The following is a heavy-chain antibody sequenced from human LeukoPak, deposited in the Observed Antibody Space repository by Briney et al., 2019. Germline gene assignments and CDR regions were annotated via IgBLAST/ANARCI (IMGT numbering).Heavy chain of an antibody. CDR1: GGSISSSSYY. J-gene: IGHJ5*02. D-gene: IGHD3-22*01. Sequence: SETLSLTCTVSGGSISSSSYYWGWIRQPPGKGLEWIGSIYYSGSTYYNPSLKSRVTISVDTSKNQFSLKLSSVTAEDTAVYYCARHQGLKTYYYDSSGYGGPFDPWGQGTLVTVSS. CDR3: ARHQGLKTYYYDSSGYGGPFDP. V-gene: IGHV4-39*01. CDR2: IYYSGST.